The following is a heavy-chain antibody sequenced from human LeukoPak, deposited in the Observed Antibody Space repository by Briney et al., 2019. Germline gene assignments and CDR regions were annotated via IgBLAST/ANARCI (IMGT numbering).Heavy chain of an antibody. CDR1: GYTLTELS. CDR3: ATITPQVVPADGGWFDP. V-gene: IGHV1-24*01. CDR2: FDPEDGET. J-gene: IGHJ5*02. Sequence: ASVKVSCKVSGYTLTELSMHWVRQAPGKGLEWMGGFDPEDGETIYAQKFQGRVTMTEDTSTDTAYMGLSSLRPEDTAVYYCATITPQVVPADGGWFDPWGQGTLVTVSS. D-gene: IGHD2-2*01.